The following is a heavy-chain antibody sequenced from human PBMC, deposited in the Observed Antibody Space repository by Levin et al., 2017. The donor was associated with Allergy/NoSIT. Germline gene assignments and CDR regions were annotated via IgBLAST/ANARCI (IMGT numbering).Heavy chain of an antibody. CDR1: GLSFSSDG. CDR2: ISRNSVTE. D-gene: IGHD2-2*01. J-gene: IGHJ6*02. Sequence: LSLTCAASGLSFSSDGMNWVRPAPGKGLEWVAYISRNSVTEKYADSVKGRFTISRDNAKKLLYLEMNSLRDEDTAVYFGARDDVEPAGSGGYHYYGLDVWGQGTTVTVSS. V-gene: IGHV3-48*02. CDR3: ARDDVEPAGSGGYHYYGLDV.